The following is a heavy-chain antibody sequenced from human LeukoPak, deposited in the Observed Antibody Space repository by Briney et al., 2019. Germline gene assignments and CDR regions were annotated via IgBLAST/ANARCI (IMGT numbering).Heavy chain of an antibody. J-gene: IGHJ3*02. V-gene: IGHV1-2*02. CDR3: ARDQYCDSSGYYYGDAFDI. D-gene: IGHD3-22*01. CDR1: GYTFTGYY. Sequence: GASVKVSCKASGYTFTGYYMHWVRQAPGQGLEWMGWINPNSGGTNYAQKFQGRVTMTRGTSISTAYMELSRLRSDDTAVYYCARDQYCDSSGYYYGDAFDIWGQGTMVTVSS. CDR2: INPNSGGT.